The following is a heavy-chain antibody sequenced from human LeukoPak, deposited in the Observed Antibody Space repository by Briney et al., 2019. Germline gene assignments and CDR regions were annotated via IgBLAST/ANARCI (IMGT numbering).Heavy chain of an antibody. D-gene: IGHD2-2*01. Sequence: PSETLSLTCTVSGGSISSTTYYWAWIRQPPGKGLEWIGSIYKTGSTNYSPSLKSRVFISVDTSNNQFSLNLNSVTAADTAVYYCARGGCSSTSCYGMVAFVYFDYWGQGTLVTVSS. J-gene: IGHJ4*02. CDR2: IYKTGST. CDR3: ARGGCSSTSCYGMVAFVYFDY. CDR1: GGSISSTTYY. V-gene: IGHV4-39*01.